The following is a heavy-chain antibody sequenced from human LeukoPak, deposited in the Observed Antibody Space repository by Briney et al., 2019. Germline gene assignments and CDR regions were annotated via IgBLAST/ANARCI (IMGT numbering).Heavy chain of an antibody. V-gene: IGHV4-34*01. CDR2: INHSGST. J-gene: IGHJ1*01. CDR1: GGSFSGYY. Sequence: PSETLSLTCAVYGGSFSGYYWSWIRQPPGKGLEWIGEINHSGSTNYNPSLKSRVTISLDTSKNQFSLKLSSVTAADTAVYYCARYYDSRGYYPGTAYFQHWGQGTLVTVSS. D-gene: IGHD3-22*01. CDR3: ARYYDSRGYYPGTAYFQH.